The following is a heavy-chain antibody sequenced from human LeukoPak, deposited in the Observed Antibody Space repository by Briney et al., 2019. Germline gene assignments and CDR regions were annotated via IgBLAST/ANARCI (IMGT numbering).Heavy chain of an antibody. CDR3: AKDGGGSGGWFDP. J-gene: IGHJ5*02. V-gene: IGHV3-30*18. D-gene: IGHD6-25*01. CDR1: GFTFSSYG. Sequence: PGGSLRLSCAASGFTFSSYGMHWVRQAPGKGLEWVAVISYDGSNKYYADSVKGRFTISRDNSKNTLYLQMNSLRAEDTAVYYCAKDGGGSGGWFDPWGQGTLVTVSS. CDR2: ISYDGSNK.